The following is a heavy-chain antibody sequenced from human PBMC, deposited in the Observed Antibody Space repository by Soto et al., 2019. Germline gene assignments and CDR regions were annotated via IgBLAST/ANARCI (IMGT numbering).Heavy chain of an antibody. D-gene: IGHD3-10*01. CDR1: GFSFDTND. CDR3: AKGLWVGESVFDS. J-gene: IGHJ4*02. V-gene: IGHV3-30*18. CDR2: LSYDGNNR. Sequence: QVQLVESGGGVVQPGGSLRLSCAASGFSFDTNDLHWVRQAPGKGLEWVAHLSYDGNNRYYADSLKGRFTISRDDLKNTLYLQMNSVRPEDTAFYHCAKGLWVGESVFDSWGQGTLVTVSS.